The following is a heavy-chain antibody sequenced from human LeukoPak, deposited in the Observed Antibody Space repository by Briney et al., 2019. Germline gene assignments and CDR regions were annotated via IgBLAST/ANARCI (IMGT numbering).Heavy chain of an antibody. CDR1: GGSISSSYY. CDR2: IYYSGST. CDR3: ARDRDGPVDY. J-gene: IGHJ4*02. Sequence: SETLSLTCTVSGGSISSSYYWGWIRQPPGKGLEWIGSIYYSGSTYYNPSLKSRVTISVDTSKNQFSLKLSSVTAADTAVYYCARDRDGPVDYWGQGTLVTVSS. V-gene: IGHV4-39*07.